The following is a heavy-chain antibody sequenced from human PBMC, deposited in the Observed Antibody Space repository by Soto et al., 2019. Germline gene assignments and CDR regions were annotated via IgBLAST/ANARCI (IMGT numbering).Heavy chain of an antibody. CDR2: IIPMFGTA. V-gene: IGHV1-69*01. Sequence: QVQLVQSGAEVKKPGSSVKVSCKASGGTFSSYAISWVRQAPGQGLEWMGGIIPMFGTANYVQKFQGRVTFTADESTSTAYMELSSLRSEDTAVYYCARSYQLLPPLTWGQGTLVTVSS. J-gene: IGHJ4*02. D-gene: IGHD2-2*01. CDR3: ARSYQLLPPLT. CDR1: GGTFSSYA.